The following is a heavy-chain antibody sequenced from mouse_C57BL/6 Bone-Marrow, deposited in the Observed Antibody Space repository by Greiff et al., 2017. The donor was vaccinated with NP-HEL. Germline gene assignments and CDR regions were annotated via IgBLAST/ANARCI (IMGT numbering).Heavy chain of an antibody. J-gene: IGHJ3*01. CDR1: GYTFTSYW. V-gene: IGHV1-64*01. CDR3: ARSRRGYPQEGFAY. D-gene: IGHD3-1*01. Sequence: QVQLQQPGAELVKPGASVKLSCKASGYTFTSYWMHWVKQRPGQGLEWIGMIHPNSGSTNYNEKFKSKATLTVDKSSSTAYMQLSSLTSEDSAVYYCARSRRGYPQEGFAYWGQGTLVTVSA. CDR2: IHPNSGST.